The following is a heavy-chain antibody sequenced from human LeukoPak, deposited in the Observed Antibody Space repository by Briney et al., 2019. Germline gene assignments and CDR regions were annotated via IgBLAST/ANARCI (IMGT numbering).Heavy chain of an antibody. D-gene: IGHD3-3*01. V-gene: IGHV1-24*01. Sequence: GASVKVSCKVSGYTLTELSMHWVRQAPGKGLEWMGGFDPEDGETIYAQKFQGRVTMTEDTSTDTAYMELSSLRSEDTAVYYCATIVTYYDFWSGLDYWGQGTLVTVSS. CDR2: FDPEDGET. J-gene: IGHJ4*02. CDR3: ATIVTYYDFWSGLDY. CDR1: GYTLTELS.